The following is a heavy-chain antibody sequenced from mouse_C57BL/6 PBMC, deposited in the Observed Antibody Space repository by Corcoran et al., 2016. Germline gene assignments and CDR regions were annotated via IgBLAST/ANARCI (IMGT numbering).Heavy chain of an antibody. CDR2: IYAGSGNT. J-gene: IGHJ2*01. D-gene: IGHD1-1*01. V-gene: IGHV1-84*01. CDR1: GYTFTDYY. CDR3: ARRGYYGSSLDY. Sequence: QIQLQQSGPELVKPGASVKISCKASGYTFTDYYINWVKQRPGQGLEWIGWIYAGSGNTKYNEKFKGKATLTVDTSSSTAYMQLSSLTSEDSAVYFCARRGYYGSSLDYWGQGTTLTVSS.